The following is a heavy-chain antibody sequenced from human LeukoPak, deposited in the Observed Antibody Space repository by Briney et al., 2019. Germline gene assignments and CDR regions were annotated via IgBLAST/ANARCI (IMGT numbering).Heavy chain of an antibody. CDR3: ARGDSDAFDI. CDR2: ISSSGSTI. J-gene: IGHJ3*02. D-gene: IGHD3-22*01. Sequence: LSLTCAVYGGSFSGYYWSWIRQAPGKGLEWVSYISSSGSTIYYADSVKGRFTISRDNAKNSLYLQMNSLRAEDTAVYYCARGDSDAFDIWGQGTMVTVSS. V-gene: IGHV3-11*01. CDR1: GGSFSGYY.